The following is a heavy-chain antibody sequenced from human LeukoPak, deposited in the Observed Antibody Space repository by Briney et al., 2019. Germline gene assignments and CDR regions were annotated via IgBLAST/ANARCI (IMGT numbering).Heavy chain of an antibody. Sequence: PSETLSPTCAVYGGSFSGYYWSWIRQPPGKRLEWIGEINHSGSTNYNPSLKSRVTISVDTSKNQFSLKLSSVTAADTAVYYCARGRDHYYGSGSYYNFGWFGPWGQGTLVTVSS. CDR2: INHSGST. CDR3: ARGRDHYYGSGSYYNFGWFGP. J-gene: IGHJ5*02. CDR1: GGSFSGYY. V-gene: IGHV4-34*01. D-gene: IGHD3-10*01.